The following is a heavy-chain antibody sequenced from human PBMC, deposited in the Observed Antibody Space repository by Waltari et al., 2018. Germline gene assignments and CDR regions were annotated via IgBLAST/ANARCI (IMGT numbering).Heavy chain of an antibody. V-gene: IGHV3-30*02. Sequence: QVQLVESGGGVVQPGGSLRLSCAASGFTFSNYDIHWVRQAPGKGLEWVALIRSDGSNKYYADSVKGRFTISRDNSKNTLYLQMNSLRAEDTAVYYCAKPDYGDLDAFDIWGQGTMVTVSS. CDR2: IRSDGSNK. CDR1: GFTFSNYD. D-gene: IGHD4-17*01. CDR3: AKPDYGDLDAFDI. J-gene: IGHJ3*02.